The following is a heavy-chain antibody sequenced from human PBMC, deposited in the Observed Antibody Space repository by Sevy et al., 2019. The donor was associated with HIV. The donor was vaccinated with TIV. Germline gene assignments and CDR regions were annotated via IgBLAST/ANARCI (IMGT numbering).Heavy chain of an antibody. V-gene: IGHV3-30*02. CDR1: GFGFSSYG. D-gene: IGHD2-21*01. Sequence: GESLKISCAASGFGFSSYGMHWVRQAPGKGLEWMSYIQYDGSNKDYADSVKGRFTISRDNSKNTLYLQMNSLRVEDTAVFYCVKEGGGEGGDHWGQGTLVTVSS. J-gene: IGHJ4*02. CDR2: IQYDGSNK. CDR3: VKEGGGEGGDH.